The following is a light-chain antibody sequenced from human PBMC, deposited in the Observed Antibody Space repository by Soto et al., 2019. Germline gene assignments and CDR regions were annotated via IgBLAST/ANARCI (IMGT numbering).Light chain of an antibody. J-gene: IGKJ1*01. CDR2: DAS. Sequence: EIVLTQSPGTLSLSPGETATLSCRASQSVSNDLAWYQQKPGQSPRLLIYDASNRAAGIPARFSGSGSGTDFTLTISRLEPEDFAVYYCQQYGSSPRTFGQGTKVDI. V-gene: IGKV3-20*01. CDR1: QSVSND. CDR3: QQYGSSPRT.